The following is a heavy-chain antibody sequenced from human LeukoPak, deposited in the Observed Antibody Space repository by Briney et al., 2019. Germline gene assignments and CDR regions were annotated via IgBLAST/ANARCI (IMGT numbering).Heavy chain of an antibody. Sequence: GGSLRLSCAASGLTFTTYSMNWVRQAPGKGLDWVSSISSSSSYIYYADSVKGRFTISRENAKNSLYLQMNSLRAEDTAVYYCARVHTIPGSSGYFDYWGQGTLVTVSS. J-gene: IGHJ4*02. CDR3: ARVHTIPGSSGYFDY. V-gene: IGHV3-21*01. D-gene: IGHD3-22*01. CDR1: GLTFTTYS. CDR2: ISSSSSYI.